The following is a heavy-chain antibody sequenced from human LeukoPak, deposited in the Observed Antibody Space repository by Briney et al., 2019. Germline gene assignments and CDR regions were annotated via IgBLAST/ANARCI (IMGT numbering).Heavy chain of an antibody. CDR1: GFTFSDYY. V-gene: IGHV3-11*06. Sequence: GGSLRLSCAASGFTFSDYYMSWIRQAPGKGLEWVSYISISSTYTNYADSVKGRFTISRDNARKSLYLQMNSLRAEDTAVYYCARDFRVDILTDYYYYGTDVWGQGTTVTVSS. D-gene: IGHD3-9*01. CDR2: ISISSTYT. J-gene: IGHJ6*02. CDR3: ARDFRVDILTDYYYYGTDV.